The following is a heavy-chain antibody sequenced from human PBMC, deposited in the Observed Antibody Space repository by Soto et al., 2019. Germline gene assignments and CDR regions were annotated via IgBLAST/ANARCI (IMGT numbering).Heavy chain of an antibody. D-gene: IGHD3-10*01. Sequence: GGSLRLSCAASGFRFSDHYMTWIRQAPGKGLEWVSKISGDGTTIYYADSVKGRFTVSRDNAKNSVYLQMNSLRAEDTAMYYCASDPYYYASGFWGQGTLVTVSS. CDR2: ISGDGTTI. J-gene: IGHJ4*02. CDR3: ASDPYYYASGF. CDR1: GFRFSDHY. V-gene: IGHV3-11*01.